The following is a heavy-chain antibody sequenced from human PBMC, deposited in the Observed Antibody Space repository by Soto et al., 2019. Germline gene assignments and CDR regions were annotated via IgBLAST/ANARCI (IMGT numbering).Heavy chain of an antibody. J-gene: IGHJ6*03. CDR2: INHSGST. V-gene: IGHV4-34*01. CDR3: ARGTPRLPLYCSSTSCYPFYYYYMDV. D-gene: IGHD2-2*01. CDR1: GWSFSGYY. Sequence: SDTLSLTCAFYGWSFSGYYWSWISQPTGKGLEWIGEINHSGSTNCNPSLKSRVTISVDTSKNQFSLKLSSVTAADTAVYYCARGTPRLPLYCSSTSCYPFYYYYMDVWGKGTTVT.